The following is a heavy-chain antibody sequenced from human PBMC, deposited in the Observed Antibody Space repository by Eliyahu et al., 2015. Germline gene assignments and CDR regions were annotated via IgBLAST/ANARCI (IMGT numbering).Heavy chain of an antibody. V-gene: IGHV4-39*01. CDR1: GGSISNSNYY. Sequence: QLQLQESGPGLVKPSETLSLXCTXSGGSISNSNYYWGWIRQPPGKGLXWIGTIYYSGSTYYNPSLKSRVTISVDTSKNQFSLKLSSVTAADTAVYYCASQKAGLVDYWGQGTLVTVSS. CDR3: ASQKAGLVDY. J-gene: IGHJ4*02. CDR2: IYYSGST. D-gene: IGHD6-13*01.